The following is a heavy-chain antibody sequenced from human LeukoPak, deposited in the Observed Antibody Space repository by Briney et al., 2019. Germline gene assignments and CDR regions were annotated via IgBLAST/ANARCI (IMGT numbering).Heavy chain of an antibody. V-gene: IGHV1-18*01. CDR1: GYTFTSYG. D-gene: IGHD5-18*01. CDR3: ARAGVYSYGYQLHTSFDY. J-gene: IGHJ4*02. CDR2: ISAYNGNT. Sequence: ASVKVSCKASGYTFTSYGISWVRQAPGQGFEWMGWISAYNGNTNYAQKFQGRVTITADKSTSTAYMELSSLRSEDTAVYYCARAGVYSYGYQLHTSFDYWGQGTLVTVSS.